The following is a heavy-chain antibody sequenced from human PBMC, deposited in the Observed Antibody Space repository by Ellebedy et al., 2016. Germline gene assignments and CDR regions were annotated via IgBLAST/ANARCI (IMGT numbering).Heavy chain of an antibody. Sequence: GESLKISCQASGYTFTNYWIGWVRQMPGKGLEWMGIIYPGESDTRYSPSFQGQVTISADKSINTAYLQWNSLKASDTALYFCARSYNSGNYAGGIFGFFDYWGRGTLVTVSS. CDR2: IYPGESDT. CDR3: ARSYNSGNYAGGIFGFFDY. J-gene: IGHJ4*02. D-gene: IGHD1-26*01. V-gene: IGHV5-51*01. CDR1: GYTFTNYW.